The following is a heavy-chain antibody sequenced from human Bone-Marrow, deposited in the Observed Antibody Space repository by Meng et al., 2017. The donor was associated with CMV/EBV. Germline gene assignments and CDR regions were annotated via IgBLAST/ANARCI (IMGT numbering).Heavy chain of an antibody. Sequence: GGSLRLSCAASGFIFRSYAMHWVRQAPGKGLEWVAVISNDGTNKYYADSVKGRFTISRDNSKNTLYLQMNSLRAEDTAVYYCAKGRNGITMTHWGQGTLVTVSS. V-gene: IGHV3-30*04. CDR3: AKGRNGITMTH. J-gene: IGHJ4*02. CDR1: GFIFRSYA. CDR2: ISNDGTNK. D-gene: IGHD3-22*01.